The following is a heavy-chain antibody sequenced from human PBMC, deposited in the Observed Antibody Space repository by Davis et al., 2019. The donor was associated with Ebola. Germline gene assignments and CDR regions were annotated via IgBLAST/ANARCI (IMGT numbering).Heavy chain of an antibody. J-gene: IGHJ4*02. Sequence: GESLKISCVASGFTFSNHNMNWVRQAPGKGLEWLSYITSSSDTIYFADSVKGRFTISRDNAKNSLYLQMNSLRAEDTAVYYCTPHPSMTTFDYWGPGTLVTVSS. CDR3: TPHPSMTTFDY. D-gene: IGHD4-17*01. CDR1: GFTFSNHN. CDR2: ITSSSDTI. V-gene: IGHV3-48*01.